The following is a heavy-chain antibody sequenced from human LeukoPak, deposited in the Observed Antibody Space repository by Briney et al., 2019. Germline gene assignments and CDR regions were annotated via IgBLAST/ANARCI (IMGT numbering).Heavy chain of an antibody. D-gene: IGHD2-2*01. CDR1: GGSISSYY. V-gene: IGHV4-59*01. CDR3: ARGRRYCSSTSCYEPAFDI. CDR2: IYYSGST. J-gene: IGHJ3*02. Sequence: SETLSLTCTVSGGSISSYYWSWIRQPPGKGLEWIGYIYYSGSTNYNPSLKSRVTISVDTSKNQFSLRLSSVTAADTAVYYCARGRRYCSSTSCYEPAFDIWGQGTMVTVSS.